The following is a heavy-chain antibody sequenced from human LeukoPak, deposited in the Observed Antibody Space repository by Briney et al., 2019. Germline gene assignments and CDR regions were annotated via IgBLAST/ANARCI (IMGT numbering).Heavy chain of an antibody. Sequence: SVKVSCKASGGTFSSYAISWVRQAPGQGLEWMGGIIPILGTANYAQKFQGRVTITADESTSTAYMELSSLRSEDTAVYYCAREPYYYDSSGYSMDVWGKGTTVTISS. V-gene: IGHV1-69*13. J-gene: IGHJ6*03. CDR2: IIPILGTA. CDR1: GGTFSSYA. D-gene: IGHD3-22*01. CDR3: AREPYYYDSSGYSMDV.